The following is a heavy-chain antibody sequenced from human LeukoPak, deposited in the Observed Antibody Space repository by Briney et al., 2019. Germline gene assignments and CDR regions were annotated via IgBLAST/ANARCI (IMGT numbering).Heavy chain of an antibody. V-gene: IGHV3-73*01. J-gene: IGHJ4*02. CDR3: TRQFDGVGYYPDY. D-gene: IGHD3-22*01. CDR2: IRSKANNYAT. Sequence: GGSLRLSCAASGITFSGSAMHWVRQASGKGLEWVGRIRSKANNYATAYAASLKGRFSVSRDDSKNTAYLYMNNLETEDTAIYYCTRQFDGVGYYPDYWDQGTLVTVSS. CDR1: GITFSGSA.